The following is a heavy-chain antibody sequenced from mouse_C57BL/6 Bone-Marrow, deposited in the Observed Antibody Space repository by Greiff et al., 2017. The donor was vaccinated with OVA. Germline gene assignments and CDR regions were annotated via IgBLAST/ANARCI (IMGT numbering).Heavy chain of an antibody. Sequence: DVHLVESGGGLVKPGGSLKLSCAASGFTFSDYGMHWVRQAPEKGLEWVAYISSGSSTLYYADTVKGRFTIARDNAKNTLFLQMTSLRSEDTAMYYCARPRSFAYWGQGTLVTVSA. J-gene: IGHJ3*01. CDR2: ISSGSSTL. CDR3: ARPRSFAY. V-gene: IGHV5-17*01. CDR1: GFTFSDYG.